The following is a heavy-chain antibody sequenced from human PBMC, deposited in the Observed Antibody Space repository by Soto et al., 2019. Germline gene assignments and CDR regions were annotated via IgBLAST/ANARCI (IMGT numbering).Heavy chain of an antibody. V-gene: IGHV4-59*08. CDR3: ARHVTTVTTVDY. CDR1: GGSISSYY. J-gene: IGHJ4*02. Sequence: QVQLQESGPGLVKPSETLSLTCTVSGGSISSYYWSWIRQPPGKGLEWIGYIYYSGGTNYNPSLKSRVTISVDTSKNQCSLKLSSVTAADTAVYYCARHVTTVTTVDYWGQGTLVTVSS. D-gene: IGHD4-17*01. CDR2: IYYSGGT.